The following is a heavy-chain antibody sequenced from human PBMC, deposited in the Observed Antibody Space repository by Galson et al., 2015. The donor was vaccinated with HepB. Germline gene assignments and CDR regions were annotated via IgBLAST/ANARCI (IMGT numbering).Heavy chain of an antibody. CDR3: ASLTGTPY. CDR2: ITSDRSST. V-gene: IGHV3-74*01. CDR1: GFTFSSYW. D-gene: IGHD7-27*01. Sequence: SLRLSCAASGFTFSSYWVHWVRQAPGKGLVWVSRITSDRSSTSYADSVKGRFAISRDNAKNTLYLQMNSLRAEDTAVYYCASLTGTPYWGQGTLVTVSS. J-gene: IGHJ4*02.